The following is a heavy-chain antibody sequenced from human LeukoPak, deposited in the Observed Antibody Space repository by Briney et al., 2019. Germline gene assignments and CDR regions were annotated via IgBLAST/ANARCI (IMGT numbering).Heavy chain of an antibody. V-gene: IGHV4-59*01. CDR1: GGSISSYY. J-gene: IGHJ4*02. D-gene: IGHD6-19*01. CDR3: ARVSGSGFRSVYYFDY. Sequence: PSETLSLTCTVSGGSISSYYWSWIRQPPGKGLEWIGYIYYSGSTNYNPSLKSRVTVSVDTSKNQFSLKLSSVTAADTAVYYCARVSGSGFRSVYYFDYWGQGTLVTVSS. CDR2: IYYSGST.